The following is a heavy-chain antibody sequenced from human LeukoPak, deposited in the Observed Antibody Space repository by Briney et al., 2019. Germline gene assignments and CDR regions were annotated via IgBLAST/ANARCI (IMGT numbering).Heavy chain of an antibody. CDR1: GFTFSDYY. Sequence: PGGSLRLSCAASGFTFSDYYMSWIRQAPGKGLEWVSYISSSGSTIYYADSVKGRFTISRDNAKNSLYLQMNSLRAEDTAVYYCARDWVRGSGSYPHYYYYYGMDVWGQGTTVTVSS. J-gene: IGHJ6*02. CDR3: ARDWVRGSGSYPHYYYYYGMDV. CDR2: ISSSGSTI. D-gene: IGHD3-10*01. V-gene: IGHV3-11*01.